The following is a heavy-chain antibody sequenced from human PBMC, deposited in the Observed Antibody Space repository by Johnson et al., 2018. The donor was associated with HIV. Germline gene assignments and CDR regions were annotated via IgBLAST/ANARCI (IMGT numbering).Heavy chain of an antibody. J-gene: IGHJ3*02. D-gene: IGHD3-10*01. CDR1: GLKFDDYA. Sequence: VQLVESGGGVVRPGGSLRLSCAASGLKFDDYAMHWVRQAPGKGLEWVSGISWNSGSIGYADSVKGRFTISRDNSKNTLYLQMNSLRAEDTAVYYCANGWFSGAFDIWGQGTMVTVSS. V-gene: IGHV3-9*01. CDR3: ANGWFSGAFDI. CDR2: ISWNSGSI.